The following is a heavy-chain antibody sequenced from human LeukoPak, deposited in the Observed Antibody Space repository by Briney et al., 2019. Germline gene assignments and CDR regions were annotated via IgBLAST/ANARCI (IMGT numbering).Heavy chain of an antibody. CDR3: ARDRGSSWRDDAFDI. CDR1: GGSISSSSYY. V-gene: IGHV4-61*01. CDR2: IYYSGST. D-gene: IGHD6-13*01. J-gene: IGHJ3*02. Sequence: SETLSLTCTVSGGSISSSSYYWSWIRQPPGKGLEWIGYIYYSGSTNYNPSLKSRVTISVDTSKKQFSLKLSSVTAADTAVYYCARDRGSSWRDDAFDIWGQGTMVAVSS.